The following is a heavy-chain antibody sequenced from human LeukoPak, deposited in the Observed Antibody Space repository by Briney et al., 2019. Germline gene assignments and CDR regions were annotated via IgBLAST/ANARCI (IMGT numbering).Heavy chain of an antibody. D-gene: IGHD5-18*01. CDR1: GFTFSSYE. V-gene: IGHV3-48*03. J-gene: IGHJ6*03. CDR3: ARVSGYSYGNFLYYYMDV. CDR2: ISSSGSTI. Sequence: PGGSLRLSRAASGFTFSSYEMNWVRQAPGKGLEWVSSISSSGSTIYYADSVKGRFTISRDNAKNSLYLQMNSLRAEDTAVYYCARVSGYSYGNFLYYYMDVWGKGTTVTISS.